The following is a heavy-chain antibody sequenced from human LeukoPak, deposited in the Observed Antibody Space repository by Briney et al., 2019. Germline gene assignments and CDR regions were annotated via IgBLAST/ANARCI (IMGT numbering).Heavy chain of an antibody. CDR1: GYAFTGNY. V-gene: IGHV1-2*02. CDR3: ASANLYSNFDY. Sequence: ASLKLSCKASGYAFTGNYMHWVRQAPGQGLEWMGWINPNSGGTNYAQKIQGRVTMTRDSSISTAYMELSRLRSDATAVYYCASANLYSNFDYWGQGTLVTVSS. J-gene: IGHJ4*02. CDR2: INPNSGGT. D-gene: IGHD1-26*01.